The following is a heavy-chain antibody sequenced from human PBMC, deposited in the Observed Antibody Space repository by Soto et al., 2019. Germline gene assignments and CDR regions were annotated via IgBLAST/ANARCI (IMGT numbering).Heavy chain of an antibody. CDR3: AADYGDYASFDY. Sequence: SVKVSCKASGFTFTSSAVQWVRQARGQRLEWIGWIVVGSGNTNYAQKFQERVTITRDMSTSTAYMELSSLRSEDTAVYYCAADYGDYASFDYWGQGTLVTVSS. CDR2: IVVGSGNT. V-gene: IGHV1-58*01. CDR1: GFTFTSSA. D-gene: IGHD4-17*01. J-gene: IGHJ4*02.